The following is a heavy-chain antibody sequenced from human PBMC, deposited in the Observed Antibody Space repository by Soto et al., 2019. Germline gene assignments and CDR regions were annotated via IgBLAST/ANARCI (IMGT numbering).Heavy chain of an antibody. Sequence: PGGSLRLSCAASGFTFSSHWMTWVRQAPGKGLEWVANINQDGSEKYYVDSVKGRFTISRDNTKNSLYLQMNSLRAEDTAVYYCARSRTGDVWGQGTKVTVSS. J-gene: IGHJ6*02. CDR3: ARSRTGDV. CDR2: INQDGSEK. V-gene: IGHV3-7*05. CDR1: GFTFSSHW.